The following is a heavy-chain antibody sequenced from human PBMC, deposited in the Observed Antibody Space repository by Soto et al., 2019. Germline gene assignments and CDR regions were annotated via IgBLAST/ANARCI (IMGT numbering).Heavy chain of an antibody. CDR1: SGSISSSNW. CDR2: IYHSGST. J-gene: IGHJ3*02. Sequence: QVQLQESGPGLVKPSGTLSLTCAVSSGSISSSNWWSWVRQPPGKGLEWSGEIYHSGSTNYTPSMSRRVTISVDKSKHQFSLQLSSVTAADTVVYYCASVALGTEHDAFDIWGQGTMVTVSS. V-gene: IGHV4-4*02. CDR3: ASVALGTEHDAFDI. D-gene: IGHD3-16*01.